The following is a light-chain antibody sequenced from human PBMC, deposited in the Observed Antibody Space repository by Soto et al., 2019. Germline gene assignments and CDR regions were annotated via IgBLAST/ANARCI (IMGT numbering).Light chain of an antibody. V-gene: IGKV3-15*01. Sequence: ETVMTQSPATLSVSPGERATLSCRASQSVYSSLARYQQKPGQAPRLLIYGASTRATGIPARFSGSGSGTEFTLTISRLQSEDFAVYYCQQYNNWPPWTFGQGTKV. CDR3: QQYNNWPPWT. J-gene: IGKJ1*01. CDR2: GAS. CDR1: QSVYSS.